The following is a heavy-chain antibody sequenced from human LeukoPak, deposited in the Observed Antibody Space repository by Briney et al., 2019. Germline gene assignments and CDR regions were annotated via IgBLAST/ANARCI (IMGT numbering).Heavy chain of an antibody. CDR2: ISDSGGST. D-gene: IGHD3-16*01. Sequence: GGSLRLSCVASGFTFSDYAMSWVRQAPGKGLEWVSGISDSGGSTYYADSVKGRCTISRDNSKNTVSLQMNNLRAEDTAVYFCARHDSLIPYWGQGTLVTVTS. J-gene: IGHJ4*02. CDR3: ARHDSLIPY. V-gene: IGHV3-23*01. CDR1: GFTFSDYA.